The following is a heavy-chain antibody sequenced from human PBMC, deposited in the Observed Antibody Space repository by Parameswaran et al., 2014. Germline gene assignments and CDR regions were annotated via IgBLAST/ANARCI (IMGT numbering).Heavy chain of an antibody. J-gene: IGHJ3*02. Sequence: VRRGVQGRGWEWVSVISGSGGGGTTYYADSVKGRFTISRDNSKNTLYLQMNSLRAEDTAVYYCAKVRELLIDAFDIWGQGTMVTVSS. CDR2: ISGSGGGGTT. D-gene: IGHD3-10*01. V-gene: IGHV3-23*01. CDR3: AKVRELLIDAFDI.